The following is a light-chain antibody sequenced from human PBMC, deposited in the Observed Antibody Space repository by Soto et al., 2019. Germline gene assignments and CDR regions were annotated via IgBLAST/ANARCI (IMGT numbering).Light chain of an antibody. V-gene: IGLV2-23*01. CDR1: SSDVGSYNL. CDR3: CSYARSATYYV. CDR2: EGS. Sequence: QSALTQPASVSGSPGQSITISCTGTSSDVGSYNLVSWYQQHPGKAPKLIIYEGSKRPSGVSNRFSGSKSCNTASLPISGFQVEDEANYYCCSYARSATYYVVGSVTTLTVL. J-gene: IGLJ1*01.